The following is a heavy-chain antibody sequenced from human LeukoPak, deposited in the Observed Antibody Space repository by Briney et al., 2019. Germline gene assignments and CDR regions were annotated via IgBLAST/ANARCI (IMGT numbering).Heavy chain of an antibody. D-gene: IGHD6-13*01. V-gene: IGHV1-46*01. CDR3: ARVYSSSGFDP. J-gene: IGHJ5*02. Sequence: ASVKVSCKASGYTFTSYYMHWVRQAPGQGLGWMGIINPSGGSTSYAQKFQGRVTMTRDMSTSTVYMELSSLRSEDTAVYYCARVYSSSGFDPWGQGTLVTVSS. CDR1: GYTFTSYY. CDR2: INPSGGST.